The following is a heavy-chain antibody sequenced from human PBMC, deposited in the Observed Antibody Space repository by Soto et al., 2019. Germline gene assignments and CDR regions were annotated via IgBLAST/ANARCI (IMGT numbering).Heavy chain of an antibody. D-gene: IGHD3-3*01. V-gene: IGHV3-7*03. CDR3: ARGSTYNFWSGYIYYGMDV. Sequence: EVQLVESGGGLVQPGGSLRLSCAASGFTFRSYWVNWVRQAPGKGLQWVANINQDGSEKYYVDSVKGRFTISRDNAKNPLYLQMNSLGAEDTAVYYCARGSTYNFWSGYIYYGMDVWGQGTTVTVSS. CDR2: INQDGSEK. CDR1: GFTFRSYW. J-gene: IGHJ6*02.